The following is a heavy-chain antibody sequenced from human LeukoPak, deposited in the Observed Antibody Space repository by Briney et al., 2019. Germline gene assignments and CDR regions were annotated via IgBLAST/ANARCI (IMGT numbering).Heavy chain of an antibody. J-gene: IGHJ6*02. V-gene: IGHV1-18*01. D-gene: IGHD5-12*01. CDR2: ISAYNGNT. CDR3: ARDRGYSGYDYYYYYGMDV. Sequence: ASVKVSCKASGYTFTSYGISWVRQAPGQGLEWMGWISAYNGNTNYAQKLQGRVTITTDTSTSTAYMELRSLRSDDTAVYYCARDRGYSGYDYYYYYGMDVWGQGTTVTVSS. CDR1: GYTFTSYG.